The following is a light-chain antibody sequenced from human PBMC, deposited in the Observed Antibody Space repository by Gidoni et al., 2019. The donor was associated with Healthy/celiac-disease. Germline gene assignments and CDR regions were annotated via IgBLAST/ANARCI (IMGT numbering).Light chain of an antibody. Sequence: DIQMTQSPSSLSASVGDRVTITCRASQSISSYLNWYQQKPGKAPKVLIYAASSLQSGVPSRFSGSGSGTDFTLTISSLQFEDFATYYCQQSYSTPLTFGGGTKLEIK. CDR1: QSISSY. V-gene: IGKV1-39*01. J-gene: IGKJ4*01. CDR3: QQSYSTPLT. CDR2: AAS.